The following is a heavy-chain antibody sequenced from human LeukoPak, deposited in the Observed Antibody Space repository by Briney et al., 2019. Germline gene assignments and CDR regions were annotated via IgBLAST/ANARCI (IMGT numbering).Heavy chain of an antibody. CDR1: GGSFSGYY. CDR3: ARESEVLDFWSGYFFPDY. J-gene: IGHJ4*02. V-gene: IGHV4-34*01. Sequence: SETLSLTCAVYGGSFSGYYWSWIRQPPGKGLEWIGEINHSGSTNYNPSLKSRVTISVDTSKNQFSLKLSSVTAADTAVYYCARESEVLDFWSGYFFPDYWGQGTLVTVSS. CDR2: INHSGST. D-gene: IGHD3-3*01.